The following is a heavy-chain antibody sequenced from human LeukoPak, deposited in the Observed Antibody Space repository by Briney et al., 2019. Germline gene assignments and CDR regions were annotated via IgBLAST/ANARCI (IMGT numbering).Heavy chain of an antibody. Sequence: PSETLSLTCTVSGXSITNYYWSWIRQPPGKGLEYIGQIHYSGSAKYNPSLQSRVTISVDTSKNQFSLKLNSVTAADTAVYYCARGGIMDVWGQGTTVTVSS. V-gene: IGHV4-59*01. CDR3: ARGGIMDV. CDR2: IHYSGSA. D-gene: IGHD1-14*01. J-gene: IGHJ6*02. CDR1: GXSITNYY.